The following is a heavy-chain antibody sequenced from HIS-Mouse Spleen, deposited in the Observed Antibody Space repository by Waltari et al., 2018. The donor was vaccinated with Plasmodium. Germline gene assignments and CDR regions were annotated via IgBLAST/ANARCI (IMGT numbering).Heavy chain of an antibody. CDR1: GGSFSGYY. V-gene: IGHV4-34*01. CDR3: ASSGSGSYYY. CDR2: INHSGST. Sequence: QVQLQQWGAGLLKPSETLSLTCAVYGGSFSGYYWSWIRQPPGKGLEWIGEINHSGSTNYNPSLKSRVTISVDTSNNQFSLKLSSVTAADTAVYYCASSGSGSYYYWGQGTLVTVSS. J-gene: IGHJ4*02. D-gene: IGHD3-10*01.